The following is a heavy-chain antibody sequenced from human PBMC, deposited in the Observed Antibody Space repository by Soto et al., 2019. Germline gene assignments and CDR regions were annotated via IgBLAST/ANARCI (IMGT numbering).Heavy chain of an antibody. CDR2: IYPGDSDT. D-gene: IGHD2-21*02. Sequence: GESLKISCKGSGYSFTSYWTGWVRQMPGKGLEWMGIIYPGDSDTRYSPSFQGQVTISADKSISTAYLQWSSLKASDTAMYYCARQAEVMAYCGGDCSESWFDPWGQGTLVTVSS. CDR1: GYSFTSYW. J-gene: IGHJ5*02. CDR3: ARQAEVMAYCGGDCSESWFDP. V-gene: IGHV5-51*01.